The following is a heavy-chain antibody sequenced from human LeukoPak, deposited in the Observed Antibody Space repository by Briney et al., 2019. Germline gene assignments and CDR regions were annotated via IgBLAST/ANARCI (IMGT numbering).Heavy chain of an antibody. CDR2: INPNSGDT. Sequence: ASVKVSCKASGYTFTSYGISWVRQAPGQGLEWMGWINPNSGDTNYAQKFQGRVTMTRGTSISTAYMELSRLRSDDTAVYYCARVRYRLAETYIDYWGQGTLVTVSS. D-gene: IGHD3-16*01. V-gene: IGHV1-2*02. CDR1: GYTFTSYG. J-gene: IGHJ4*02. CDR3: ARVRYRLAETYIDY.